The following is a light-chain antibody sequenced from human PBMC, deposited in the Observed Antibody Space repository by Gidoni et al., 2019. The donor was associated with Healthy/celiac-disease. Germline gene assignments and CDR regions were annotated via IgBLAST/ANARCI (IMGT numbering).Light chain of an antibody. J-gene: IGLJ3*02. CDR2: GNS. CDR3: QAHDISLCAWV. CDR1: SPNIGAGYD. Sequence: QSVLAQPRSVSRAPGQRVTISCTGSSPNIGAGYDVHWYQQLPGTAPKLLIYGNSNRPSGVPDRFSGSKSGTSASLAITGRQADYEADYYCQAHDISLCAWVFGGGTKLTVL. V-gene: IGLV1-40*01.